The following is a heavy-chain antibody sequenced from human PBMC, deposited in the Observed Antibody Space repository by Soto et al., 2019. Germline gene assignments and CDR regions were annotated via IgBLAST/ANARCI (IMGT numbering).Heavy chain of an antibody. CDR2: INPSGGIT. D-gene: IGHD4-17*01. Sequence: GASVKVSCKASGYTFTSYYMHWVRQAPGQGLEWMGIINPSGGITTYAQKFQGRVTMTGDTSTSTVYMELSSLRSEDTAVYYCARDYAEPHYYYGMDVWGQGTTVTVSS. CDR3: ARDYAEPHYYYGMDV. V-gene: IGHV1-46*01. CDR1: GYTFTSYY. J-gene: IGHJ6*02.